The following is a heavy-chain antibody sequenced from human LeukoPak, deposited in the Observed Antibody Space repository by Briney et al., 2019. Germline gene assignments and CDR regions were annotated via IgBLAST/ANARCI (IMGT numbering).Heavy chain of an antibody. D-gene: IGHD3-10*01. CDR2: IKQDGNEK. Sequence: PGGSLRLSCAASGFTFSSYWMSWVRQTPGKGLKWVANIKQDGNEKYYVDSVKGRFTISRDNAKNSLFLQMNSLRAEDTAGYYCARGSRFDYYGNLYYFDYWGQGTLVTVSS. J-gene: IGHJ4*02. V-gene: IGHV3-7*05. CDR1: GFTFSSYW. CDR3: ARGSRFDYYGNLYYFDY.